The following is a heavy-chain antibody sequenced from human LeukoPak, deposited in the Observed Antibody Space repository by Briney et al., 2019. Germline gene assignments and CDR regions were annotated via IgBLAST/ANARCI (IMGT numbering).Heavy chain of an antibody. Sequence: SETLSLTCTISGGSISSSYWSWIRQPPGKGLEWIGYTFNSGSTNYNPSLKSRVTISVDSSKNQFSLRLNSVTAADTAVYYCAKGGGWDAFDIWGQGTMVTVSS. V-gene: IGHV4-59*08. J-gene: IGHJ3*02. CDR3: AKGGGWDAFDI. CDR1: GGSISSSY. D-gene: IGHD6-19*01. CDR2: TFNSGST.